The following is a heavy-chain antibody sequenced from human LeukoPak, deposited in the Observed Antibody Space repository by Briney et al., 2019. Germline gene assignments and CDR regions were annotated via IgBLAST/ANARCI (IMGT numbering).Heavy chain of an antibody. Sequence: PGGSLRLSCAASGFTFSSYSMNWVRQAPGKGLEWISYISSGGSPTYYADSVKGRFVISRDSAKNSLYLRMNSLRAEDTAVYYCARDSGSSWREGLNYWGQGTLVTVSS. V-gene: IGHV3-48*01. D-gene: IGHD6-13*01. CDR1: GFTFSSYS. CDR2: ISSGGSPT. CDR3: ARDSGSSWREGLNY. J-gene: IGHJ4*02.